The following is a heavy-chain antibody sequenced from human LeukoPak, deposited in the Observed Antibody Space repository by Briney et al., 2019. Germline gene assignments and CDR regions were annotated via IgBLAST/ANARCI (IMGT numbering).Heavy chain of an antibody. D-gene: IGHD4-17*01. CDR1: AFSFSSYF. Sequence: GGSLRLSCATSAFSFSSYFMHWVRQAPGKGLVWVSRISTDGSITTYAGSVKGRFTISRDNSKNTLYLQMNSLRTEDTAVYYCVDYGEHWGQGILVTVSS. J-gene: IGHJ1*01. CDR2: ISTDGSIT. CDR3: VDYGEH. V-gene: IGHV3-74*01.